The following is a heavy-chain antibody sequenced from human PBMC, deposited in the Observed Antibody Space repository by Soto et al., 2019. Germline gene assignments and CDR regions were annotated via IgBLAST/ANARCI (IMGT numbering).Heavy chain of an antibody. CDR1: GYSFTSYW. J-gene: IGHJ6*02. V-gene: IGHV5-51*01. CDR2: IYPGDSDT. Sequence: PGESLKISCKGSGYSFTSYWIGWVRQMPGKGLEWMGIIYPGDSDTRYSPSFQGQVTISADKSISTAYLQWSSLKASDTAMYYCARSTAMGNYYYYGMDVWGQGTTVTVSS. CDR3: ARSTAMGNYYYYGMDV. D-gene: IGHD5-18*01.